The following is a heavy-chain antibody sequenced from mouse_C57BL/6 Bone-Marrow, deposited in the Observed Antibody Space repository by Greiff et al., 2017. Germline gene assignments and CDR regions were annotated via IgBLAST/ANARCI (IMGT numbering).Heavy chain of an antibody. CDR3: ARDGDGFYYGSSCYAMDY. CDR1: GFTFSSYA. J-gene: IGHJ4*01. CDR2: ISDGGSYT. V-gene: IGHV5-4*01. D-gene: IGHD1-1*01. Sequence: EVHLVESGGGLVKPGGSLKLSCAASGFTFSSYAMSWVRQTPEKRLEWVATISDGGSYTYYPDNVKGRFTISRDNAKNNLYLQMSHLKSEDTAMYYCARDGDGFYYGSSCYAMDYWGQGTSVTVSS.